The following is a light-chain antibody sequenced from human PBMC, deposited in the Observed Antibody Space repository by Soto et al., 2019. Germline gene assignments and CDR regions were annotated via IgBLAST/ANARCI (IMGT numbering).Light chain of an antibody. CDR2: EVT. CDR1: SSDVGSYNL. J-gene: IGLJ3*02. CDR3: YSYAGSTTRV. Sequence: QSALTQPASVSGSPGQSITISCTGTSSDVGSYNLVSWYQQHPGKAPKLMIYEVTKRPSGVSNRFSGSKSGNTASLTISGLQAEDEADYYCYSYAGSTTRVFGGGTKVTVL. V-gene: IGLV2-23*02.